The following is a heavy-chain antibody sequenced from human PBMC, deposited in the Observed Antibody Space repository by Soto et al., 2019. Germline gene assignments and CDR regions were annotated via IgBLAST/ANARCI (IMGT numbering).Heavy chain of an antibody. CDR1: GGTFSNAW. V-gene: IGHV3-15*07. Sequence: PGGSLRLSCAASGGTFSNAWINWVRQAPGKGLEWVGRVKIKTDGGTTDYAAPLKGRFTISRDDSKKTLYLQMNSLKTEDTAVYYCTTDRFAAMARPNDAFDIWGQRTMVTVSS. J-gene: IGHJ3*02. CDR2: VKIKTDGGTT. D-gene: IGHD5-18*01. CDR3: TTDRFAAMARPNDAFDI.